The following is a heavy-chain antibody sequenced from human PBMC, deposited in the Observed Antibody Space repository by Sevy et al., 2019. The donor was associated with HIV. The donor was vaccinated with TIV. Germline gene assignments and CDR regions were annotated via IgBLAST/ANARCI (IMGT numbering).Heavy chain of an antibody. V-gene: IGHV1-69*13. CDR3: ASDGTDYYDSSGYLKWFDP. D-gene: IGHD3-22*01. CDR2: IIPIFCTA. Sequence: ASVKVSCKASGGTFSSYAISWVRQAPGQGLEWMGGIIPIFCTANYARKFQGRVTITADESTSTAYMELSSLRSEDTAVYYCASDGTDYYDSSGYLKWFDPWGQGTLVTVSS. J-gene: IGHJ5*02. CDR1: GGTFSSYA.